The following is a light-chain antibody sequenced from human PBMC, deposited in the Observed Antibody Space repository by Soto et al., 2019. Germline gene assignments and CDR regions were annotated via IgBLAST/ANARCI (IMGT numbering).Light chain of an antibody. V-gene: IGKV1-5*03. Sequence: DIQMTQSPSTLSASVGDRVIITCRASQSISNWLAWYQQKPGKAPKLLIYKASTLESGVPSRFSGSGSGTEFTLTISSLQPDDFATYYCQQYNTYPFTFGPGTKVDIK. CDR1: QSISNW. CDR3: QQYNTYPFT. CDR2: KAS. J-gene: IGKJ3*01.